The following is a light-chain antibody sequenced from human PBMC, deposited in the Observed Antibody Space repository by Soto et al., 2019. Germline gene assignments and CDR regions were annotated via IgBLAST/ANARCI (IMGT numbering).Light chain of an antibody. J-gene: IGLJ1*01. V-gene: IGLV1-47*01. CDR1: RSNIGSNY. CDR2: RNN. Sequence: QSVLTQPPSASGTPGQRVTISCSGSRSNIGSNYGYWYQQLPGTAPKLLIYRNNQRPSGVPDRFSGSKSGTSASLAISGLRSEDEADYYCAAWDDSLSGFYVFGTGTKVTVL. CDR3: AAWDDSLSGFYV.